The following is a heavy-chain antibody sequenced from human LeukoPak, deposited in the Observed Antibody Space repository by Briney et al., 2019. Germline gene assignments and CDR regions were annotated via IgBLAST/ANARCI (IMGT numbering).Heavy chain of an antibody. CDR2: IYYSGST. CDR3: ARQQSNWASGPGMDV. D-gene: IGHD7-27*01. CDR1: GGSISTSTYY. Sequence: PSETLSLTCTVSGGSISTSTYYWGWIRQPPGKGLEWIGSIYYSGSTYYNPSLKSQVTICVDTSKNQFSVRLSSVTAADTAMYYCARQQSNWASGPGMDVWGKGTTVTVSS. J-gene: IGHJ6*04. V-gene: IGHV4-39*01.